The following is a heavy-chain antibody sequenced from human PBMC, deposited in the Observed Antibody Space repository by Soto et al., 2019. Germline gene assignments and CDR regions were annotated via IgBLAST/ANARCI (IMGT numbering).Heavy chain of an antibody. Sequence: GASVKVSCKASGYTFNDYYMSWVRQAPGQGLEWMGWINPKSGGTNYAQKFQGRVTMTRDTSISTAYMELRGLTSDDTAVYYCARDSFPSEKNRDDAYNYLDPWGQGTLVTVSS. D-gene: IGHD1-20*01. CDR1: GYTFNDYY. J-gene: IGHJ5*02. V-gene: IGHV1-2*02. CDR2: INPKSGGT. CDR3: ARDSFPSEKNRDDAYNYLDP.